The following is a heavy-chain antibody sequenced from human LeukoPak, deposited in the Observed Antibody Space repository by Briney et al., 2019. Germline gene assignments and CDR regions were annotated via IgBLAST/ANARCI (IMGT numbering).Heavy chain of an antibody. Sequence: PSVTLSLTCTVSGGSISPDYWSWIRQPPGKGLEWIGYVYYSGSTNYNPSLKSRVTISVDTSKSPSSLKLTSVTAADTPVYYCARGGGSGRGNWFDPWGQGSLVIVSS. D-gene: IGHD3-10*01. CDR1: GGSISPDY. V-gene: IGHV4-59*01. CDR3: ARGGGSGRGNWFDP. J-gene: IGHJ5*02. CDR2: VYYSGST.